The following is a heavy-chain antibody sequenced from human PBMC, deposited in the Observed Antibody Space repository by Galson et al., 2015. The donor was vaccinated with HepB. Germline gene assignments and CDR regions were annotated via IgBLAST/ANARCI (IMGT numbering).Heavy chain of an antibody. CDR2: ISGSGDKT. CDR1: GLTFSSYG. J-gene: IGHJ4*02. CDR3: KSSCWHAFDY. Sequence: SLRLSCAASGLTFSSYGMSWVRQAPGKGLEWVSTISGSGDKTYYADSVKGRFTISRDNSKNPLYLQMNSLRVEDTATYYCKSSCWHAFDYWGQGTLVTVSS. D-gene: IGHD6-13*01. V-gene: IGHV3-23*01.